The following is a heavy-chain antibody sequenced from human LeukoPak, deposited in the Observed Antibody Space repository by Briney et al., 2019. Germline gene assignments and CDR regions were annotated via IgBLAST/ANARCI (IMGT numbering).Heavy chain of an antibody. CDR2: IYYSGST. Sequence: SETLSLTCTVSGGSVSSGSYYWSWIRQPPGKGLVWIGYIYYSGSTNYNPSLKSRVTISVDTSKNQFSLKLSSVTAADTAVYYCARGDCSSTSCYVWYFDLWGRGTLVTVSS. V-gene: IGHV4-61*01. CDR1: GGSVSSGSYY. J-gene: IGHJ2*01. D-gene: IGHD2-2*01. CDR3: ARGDCSSTSCYVWYFDL.